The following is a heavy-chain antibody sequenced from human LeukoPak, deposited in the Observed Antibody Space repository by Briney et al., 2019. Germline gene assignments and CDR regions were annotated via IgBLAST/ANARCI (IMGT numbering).Heavy chain of an antibody. CDR3: ARADCSRNSCGWFDP. J-gene: IGHJ5*02. CDR2: INHSGST. CDR1: GGSFSGYY. Sequence: PSETLSLTCAVYGGSFSGYYWSWIRQPPGKGLEWIGEINHSGSTNYNPSLKSRVTISVDTSKNQFSLKLSSVTAADTAVYHCARADCSRNSCGWFDPWGQGTLVTVPS. V-gene: IGHV4-34*01. D-gene: IGHD2-2*01.